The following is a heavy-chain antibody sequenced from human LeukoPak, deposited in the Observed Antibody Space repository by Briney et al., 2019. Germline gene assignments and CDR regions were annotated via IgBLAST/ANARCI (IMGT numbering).Heavy chain of an antibody. CDR3: AKGLTGDDYYYGMDV. D-gene: IGHD7-27*01. CDR2: IYYRGST. CDR1: GGSISSYY. J-gene: IGHJ6*02. Sequence: SETLSLTCTVSGGSISSYYWGWIRQPPGKGLEWIGYIYYRGSTNYNPSLKSRVTISLDTSNNQFSLKLTSVTAADTAVYYCAKGLTGDDYYYGMDVWGQGTTVTVSS. V-gene: IGHV4-59*08.